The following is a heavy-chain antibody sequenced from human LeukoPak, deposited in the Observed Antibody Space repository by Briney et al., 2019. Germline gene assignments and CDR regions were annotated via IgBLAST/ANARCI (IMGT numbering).Heavy chain of an antibody. CDR1: GGSISSYY. D-gene: IGHD6-6*01. J-gene: IGHJ4*02. Sequence: PSETLSLTCTVSGGSISSYYWSWIRQPPGKGLEWIGYIYYSGSTNYNPSLKSRVTISVDTSKNQFSPKLSSVTAADTAVYYCARGGIIAARHFDYWGQGTLVTVSS. V-gene: IGHV4-59*01. CDR3: ARGGIIAARHFDY. CDR2: IYYSGST.